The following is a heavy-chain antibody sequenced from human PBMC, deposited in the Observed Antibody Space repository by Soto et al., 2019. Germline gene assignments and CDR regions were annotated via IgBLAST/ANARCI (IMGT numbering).Heavy chain of an antibody. V-gene: IGHV4-39*01. CDR3: VTPKYYYGSGSSFDY. D-gene: IGHD3-10*01. Sequence: PSETLSLTCTVSGGSISSSSYYWGWIRQPPGKGLEWIGSIYYSGSTYYNPSLKSRVTISVDTSKNQFSLKLSSVTVADTAVYYCVTPKYYYGSGSSFDYWGQGTLVTVSS. CDR1: GGSISSSSYY. CDR2: IYYSGST. J-gene: IGHJ4*02.